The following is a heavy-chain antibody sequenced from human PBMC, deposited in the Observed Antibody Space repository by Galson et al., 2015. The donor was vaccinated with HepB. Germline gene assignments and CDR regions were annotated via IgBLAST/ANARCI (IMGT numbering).Heavy chain of an antibody. CDR2: ISYDGSNK. Sequence: SLRLSCAASGFTFSSYAMHWVRQAPGKGLEWVAVISYDGSNKYYADSVKGRFTISRDNSKNTLYLQMNSLRAEDTAVYYCARGGYYYDSSGYGYWGQGTLVTVSS. V-gene: IGHV3-30*04. J-gene: IGHJ4*02. CDR3: ARGGYYYDSSGYGY. D-gene: IGHD3-22*01. CDR1: GFTFSSYA.